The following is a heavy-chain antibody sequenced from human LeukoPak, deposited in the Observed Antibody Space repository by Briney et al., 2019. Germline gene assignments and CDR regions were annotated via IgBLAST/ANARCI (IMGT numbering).Heavy chain of an antibody. V-gene: IGHV3-30*18. CDR1: GFTFSSYA. CDR2: ISYDGSNE. Sequence: GGSLRLSCAASGFTFSSYAMSWVRQAPGKGLEWVAIISYDGSNEYYADSVKGRFTISRDNSKNTLYLQMNSLRAEDTAVYYCAKNGDRGAYCSGGSCYPYYYYYMDVWGKGTTVTIPS. J-gene: IGHJ6*03. CDR3: AKNGDRGAYCSGGSCYPYYYYYMDV. D-gene: IGHD2-15*01.